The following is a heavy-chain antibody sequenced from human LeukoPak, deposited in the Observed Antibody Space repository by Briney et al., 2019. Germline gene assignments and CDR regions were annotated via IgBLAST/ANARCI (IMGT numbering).Heavy chain of an antibody. D-gene: IGHD5-12*01. Sequence: GGSLRLSCAASGFTFSSYSMNWVRQAPGKGLEWVSSISSSSSYIYYADSVKGRFTISRDNAKNSLYLQMNSLRAEDTAVYYCARAYSGYDRGDYWGQGTLVTVSS. J-gene: IGHJ4*02. CDR1: GFTFSSYS. V-gene: IGHV3-21*01. CDR2: ISSSSSYI. CDR3: ARAYSGYDRGDY.